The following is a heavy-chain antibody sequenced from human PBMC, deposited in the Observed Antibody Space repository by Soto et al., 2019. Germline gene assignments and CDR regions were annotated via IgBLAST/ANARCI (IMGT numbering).Heavy chain of an antibody. V-gene: IGHV4-59*01. J-gene: IGHJ5*02. D-gene: IGHD2-21*02. CDR2: IYYSGST. CDR1: GGSISSYY. CDR3: ARGVTSLSHNWFDP. Sequence: SETLSLTCTVSGGSISSYYWSWIRQPPGKGLEWIGYIYYSGSTNYNPSLKSRVTISVDTSKNQFSLKLSSVTAADTAVYYCARGVTSLSHNWFDPWSQGTLVTVSS.